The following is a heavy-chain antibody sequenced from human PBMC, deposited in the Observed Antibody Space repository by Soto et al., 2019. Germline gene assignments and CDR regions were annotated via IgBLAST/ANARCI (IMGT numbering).Heavy chain of an antibody. CDR3: AKDLIQYSSFYFDY. CDR1: GFTFSSYA. Sequence: AGGSLRLSCAASGFTFSSYAMSWVRQAPGKGLEWVSAISGSGGSTYYADSVKGRFTISRDNSKNTLYLQMNSLRAEDTAVYYCAKDLIQYSSFYFDYWGQGTLVTVSS. J-gene: IGHJ4*02. CDR2: ISGSGGST. V-gene: IGHV3-23*01. D-gene: IGHD6-6*01.